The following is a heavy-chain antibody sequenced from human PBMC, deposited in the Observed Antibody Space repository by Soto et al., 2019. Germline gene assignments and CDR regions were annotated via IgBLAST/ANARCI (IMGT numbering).Heavy chain of an antibody. D-gene: IGHD2-15*01. Sequence: SSETLFLTCSVSGGSISGYYWSWIRQTPEKGLEWIGYIYYSGSTNYNPSLKSRVTMLIDMSKNQFSLKLTSVSAADTAVYYCAAAPRYWGQGILVTSPQ. CDR3: AAAPRY. CDR2: IYYSGST. J-gene: IGHJ4*02. V-gene: IGHV4-59*01. CDR1: GGSISGYY.